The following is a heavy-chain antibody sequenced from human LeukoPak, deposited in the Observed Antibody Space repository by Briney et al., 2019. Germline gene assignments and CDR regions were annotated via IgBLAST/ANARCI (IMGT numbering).Heavy chain of an antibody. V-gene: IGHV3-23*01. CDR3: ATRTNWTPDY. CDR2: ISGSGGST. D-gene: IGHD1-1*01. Sequence: GGSLRPSCAASGFTFSSYAMSWVRQAPGKGLEWVSAISGSGGSTYYADSVKGRFTISRDNSKNTLYLQMNSLRAEDTAVYYCATRTNWTPDYWGQGTLVTVSS. J-gene: IGHJ4*02. CDR1: GFTFSSYA.